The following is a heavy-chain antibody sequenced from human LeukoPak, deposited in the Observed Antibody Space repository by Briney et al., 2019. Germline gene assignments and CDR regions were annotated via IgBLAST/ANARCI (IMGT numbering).Heavy chain of an antibody. V-gene: IGHV1-2*06. J-gene: IGHJ6*03. CDR2: INPNSGGT. Sequence: GASVKVSCKASGYTFTGYYMHWVRQAPAQGLEWMGRINPNSGGTNYAQKFQGRVTMTRDTSISTAYMELSRLRSDDTAVYYCARGTYYYYYMDVWGKGTTVTVSS. CDR3: ARGTYYYYYMDV. CDR1: GYTFTGYY.